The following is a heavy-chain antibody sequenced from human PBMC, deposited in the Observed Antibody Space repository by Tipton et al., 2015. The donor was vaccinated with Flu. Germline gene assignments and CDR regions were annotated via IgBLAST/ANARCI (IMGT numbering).Heavy chain of an antibody. D-gene: IGHD3-3*01. Sequence: TLSLTCGLSSGSLSGFSWSWIRQPPGKGLEWIGQINHGGSTKYNPSLKSRVTISIDTSRNQFSLRLSSVTAADTAVYYCARWTSALEAFDIWGRGTMVTVSS. CDR3: ARWTSALEAFDI. V-gene: IGHV4-34*01. CDR1: SGSLSGFS. J-gene: IGHJ3*02. CDR2: INHGGST.